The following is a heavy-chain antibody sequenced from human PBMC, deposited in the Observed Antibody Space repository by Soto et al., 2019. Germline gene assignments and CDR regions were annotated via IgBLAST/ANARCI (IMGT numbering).Heavy chain of an antibody. Sequence: SETLSLTXTVSGGSISSGDYYWSWIRQPPGKGLEWIGYIYYSGSTYYNPSLKSRVTISVDTSKNQFSLKLSSVTAADTAVYYCARDNILGILYGGMDVWGQGTTVTSP. J-gene: IGHJ6*02. V-gene: IGHV4-30-4*01. CDR2: IYYSGST. CDR3: ARDNILGILYGGMDV. CDR1: GGSISSGDYY. D-gene: IGHD3-3*01.